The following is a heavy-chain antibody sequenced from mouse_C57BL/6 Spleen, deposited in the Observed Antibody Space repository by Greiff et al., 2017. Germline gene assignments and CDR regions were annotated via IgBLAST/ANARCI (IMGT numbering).Heavy chain of an antibody. Sequence: EVQLQQSGPGLVKPSQSLSLTCSVTGYSITSGYYWNWIRQFPGNKLEWMGYISYDGSNNYNPSLKNRISITRDTSKNQFFLKLNSVTTEDTATYYCAREGITTGYWGQGTTLTVSS. CDR1: GYSITSGYY. CDR3: AREGITTGY. J-gene: IGHJ2*01. CDR2: ISYDGSN. D-gene: IGHD1-1*01. V-gene: IGHV3-6*01.